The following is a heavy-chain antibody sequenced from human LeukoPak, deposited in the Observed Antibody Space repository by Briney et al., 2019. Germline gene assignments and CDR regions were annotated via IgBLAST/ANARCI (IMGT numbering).Heavy chain of an antibody. J-gene: IGHJ4*02. V-gene: IGHV3-21*01. CDR2: VNTVSSYI. Sequence: GGSLRLSCAASGFTFSDYSMNWVRQAPGKGLEWVASVNTVSSYIYYADSMRGRFTISIDNAKNSLFLQMNSLRAEDTAVYYCAILRTNSDRSVLFYYYDHWGQGTLFTVSS. CDR3: AILRTNSDRSVLFYYYDH. D-gene: IGHD3-22*01. CDR1: GFTFSDYS.